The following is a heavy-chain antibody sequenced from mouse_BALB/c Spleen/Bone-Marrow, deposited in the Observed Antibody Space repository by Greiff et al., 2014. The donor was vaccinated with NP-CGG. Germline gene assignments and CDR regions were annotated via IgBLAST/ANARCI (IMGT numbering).Heavy chain of an antibody. CDR1: GFNIKHYY. D-gene: IGHD2-4*01. V-gene: IGHV14-4*02. J-gene: IGHJ2*01. CDR2: IDPENGDT. CDR3: KASTLMTADY. Sequence: VQLQQSGAELVRSGASVKLSCSASGFNIKHYYIHWVKQRPEQGLEWIGWIDPENGDTEYAPKFQGKATMTADTSSNTAYLQLSSLTSEDTAVNYCKASTLMTADYWGQGTTLTVPS.